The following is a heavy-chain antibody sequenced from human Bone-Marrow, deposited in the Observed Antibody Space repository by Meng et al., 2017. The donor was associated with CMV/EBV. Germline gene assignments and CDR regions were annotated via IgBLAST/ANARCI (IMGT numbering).Heavy chain of an antibody. CDR3: ARDRDRGGVWYYGMDV. D-gene: IGHD5-24*01. Sequence: ASVKVSCKASGYTFTSYGISWVRQAPGQGLEWMGWISAYNGNTNYAQKLQGRVTMTTDTSTSTAYMELRSLRSDDTAVYCCARDRDRGGVWYYGMDVWGQGTTVTVSS. V-gene: IGHV1-18*01. CDR2: ISAYNGNT. J-gene: IGHJ6*02. CDR1: GYTFTSYG.